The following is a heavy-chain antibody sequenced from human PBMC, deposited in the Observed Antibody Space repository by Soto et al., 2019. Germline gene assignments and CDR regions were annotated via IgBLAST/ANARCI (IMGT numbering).Heavy chain of an antibody. J-gene: IGHJ5*02. V-gene: IGHV6-1*01. Sequence: SQTLSLTCAISGDSVSSNSAAWNWIRQSPSRGLEWLGRTYYRSKWYNDYAVSVKSRITINPDTSKNQFSLQLNSVTPEDTAVYYCARGTNYDILTGHGGGFDPWGQGTLVTVSS. CDR3: ARGTNYDILTGHGGGFDP. CDR2: TYYRSKWYN. D-gene: IGHD3-9*01. CDR1: GDSVSSNSAA.